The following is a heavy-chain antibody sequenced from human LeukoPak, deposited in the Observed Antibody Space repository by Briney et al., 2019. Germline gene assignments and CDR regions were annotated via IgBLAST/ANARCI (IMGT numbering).Heavy chain of an antibody. CDR2: INPNSGGT. D-gene: IGHD5-12*01. CDR3: TRDRGYDYFFDY. Sequence: ASVKVSCKASGYTFTGYYMHWVRQAPGQGPEWMGRINPNSGGTNYAQKFQGRVTMTRDTSISTAYMELSRLRSDDTAVYYCTRDRGYDYFFDYWGQGTLVTVSS. J-gene: IGHJ4*02. V-gene: IGHV1-2*06. CDR1: GYTFTGYY.